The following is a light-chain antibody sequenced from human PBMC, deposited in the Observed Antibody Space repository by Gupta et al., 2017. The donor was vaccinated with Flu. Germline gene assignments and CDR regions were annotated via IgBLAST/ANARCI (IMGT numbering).Light chain of an antibody. CDR3: NSYAGNNNWV. CDR1: SSDVGGYNY. CDR2: EVT. V-gene: IGLV2-8*01. J-gene: IGLJ3*02. Sequence: TSSDVGGYNYVSWYQQHPGKAPKLMIYEVTKRPSGVPDRFSGSKSDNTASLTVSGLQAEDEADYHCNSYAGNNNWVFGGGTKLTVL.